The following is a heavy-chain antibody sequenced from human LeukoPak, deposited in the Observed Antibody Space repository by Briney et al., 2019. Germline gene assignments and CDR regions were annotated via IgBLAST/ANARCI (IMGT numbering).Heavy chain of an antibody. CDR1: GGSISGYY. J-gene: IGHJ4*02. CDR2: IYYGGSS. CDR3: ASNYYSSGIDY. Sequence: SETLSLTCTVSGGSISGYYWSWIRQSPQKGLEWIAYIYYGGSSNYNPSLKSRVTISVDTSKNQFSLNLSSVTAADTALYYCASNYYSSGIDYWGQGTLVTVSS. D-gene: IGHD3-10*01. V-gene: IGHV4-59*12.